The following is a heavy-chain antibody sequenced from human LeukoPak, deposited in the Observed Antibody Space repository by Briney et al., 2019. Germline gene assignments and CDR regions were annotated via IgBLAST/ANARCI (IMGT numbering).Heavy chain of an antibody. D-gene: IGHD6-19*01. CDR1: GGSISSYY. J-gene: IGHJ4*02. V-gene: IGHV4-59*01. Sequence: SETLSFTCTGSGGSISSYYWRWIRQPPGKGLEWIGYVYYSGSTNYNPSLKSRVTISVDTSKNQFSLKLSSVTAAGTAVYYCARAPRSSSVWYGFDYWGQGTLVTVSS. CDR2: VYYSGST. CDR3: ARAPRSSSVWYGFDY.